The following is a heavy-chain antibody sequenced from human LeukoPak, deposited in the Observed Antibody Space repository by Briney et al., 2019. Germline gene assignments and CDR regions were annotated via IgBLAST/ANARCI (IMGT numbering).Heavy chain of an antibody. Sequence: ASETLSLTCTVSGGSISSYYWSWIRQPAGEGLEWIGRIYTSGSTNHNPSLKSRVTMSVDTSKNQFSLKLSSVTAADTAVYYCARESEWLANFDYWGQGTLVTVSS. CDR1: GGSISSYY. D-gene: IGHD6-19*01. V-gene: IGHV4-4*07. J-gene: IGHJ4*02. CDR3: ARESEWLANFDY. CDR2: IYTSGST.